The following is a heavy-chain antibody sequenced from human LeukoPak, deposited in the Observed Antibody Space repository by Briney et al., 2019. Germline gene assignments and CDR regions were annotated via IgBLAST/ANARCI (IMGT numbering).Heavy chain of an antibody. CDR3: ARDLVNYYGSGTYVHGFDV. D-gene: IGHD3-10*01. CDR2: IYYGGTT. Sequence: PSQTLSLTCTVSGGSINTGDYYWPWIRQHPGKGLEWIGYIYYGGTTSYNPSLKSRLIISLDTSNNQFSLRVNSVTAADTAVYFCARDLVNYYGSGTYVHGFDVWGQGTMVKVSA. CDR1: GGSINTGDYY. J-gene: IGHJ3*01. V-gene: IGHV4-31*03.